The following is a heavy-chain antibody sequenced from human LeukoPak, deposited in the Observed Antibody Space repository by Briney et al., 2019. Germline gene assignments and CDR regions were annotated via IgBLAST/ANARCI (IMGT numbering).Heavy chain of an antibody. Sequence: PSQTLSLTSTVSGGSISSGSYYWSWIRQPAGKGLEWIGRIYTSGSTNYNPSLKSRVTISVDTSKNQFSLKLSSVTAADMAVYYCARDTYDFWSGDHYYYYMDVWGKGTTVTVSS. CDR1: GGSISSGSYY. CDR3: ARDTYDFWSGDHYYYYMDV. CDR2: IYTSGST. D-gene: IGHD3-3*01. J-gene: IGHJ6*03. V-gene: IGHV4-61*02.